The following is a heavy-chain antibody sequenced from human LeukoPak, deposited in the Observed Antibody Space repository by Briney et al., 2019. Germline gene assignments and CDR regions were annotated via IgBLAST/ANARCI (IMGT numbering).Heavy chain of an antibody. V-gene: IGHV4-61*01. CDR2: IYYSGST. Sequence: SETLSLTCSVSGGSVSSGSYYWSWIRQPPGKGLEWIGYIYYSGSTNYNPSLKSRVTISVDTSKNQFSLKLSSVTAADTAVYYCARVGSSGWYDYWGQGTLVTVSS. CDR3: ARVGSSGWYDY. CDR1: GGSVSSGSYY. J-gene: IGHJ4*02. D-gene: IGHD6-19*01.